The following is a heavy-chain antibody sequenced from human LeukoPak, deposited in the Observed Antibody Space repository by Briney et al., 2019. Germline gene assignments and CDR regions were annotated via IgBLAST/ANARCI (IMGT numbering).Heavy chain of an antibody. J-gene: IGHJ4*02. V-gene: IGHV4-59*01. CDR3: ARVEDYGGNSDLSYFDY. CDR2: IYYSGST. Sequence: SETLSLTCTVSGGSISSYYWSWIRQPPGKGLEWIGYIYYSGSTNYNPSLKSRVTISVDTSKNQFSLKLSSVTAADTAVYYCARVEDYGGNSDLSYFDYWGQGTLVTVSS. D-gene: IGHD4-23*01. CDR1: GGSISSYY.